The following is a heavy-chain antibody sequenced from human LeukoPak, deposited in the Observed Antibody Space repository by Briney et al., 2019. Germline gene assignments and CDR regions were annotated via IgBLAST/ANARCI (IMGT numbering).Heavy chain of an antibody. CDR2: IKQDGSEK. D-gene: IGHD3-9*01. V-gene: IGHV3-7*03. CDR3: AKASLRYFDWLPRD. CDR1: GFTFSSYW. J-gene: IGHJ4*02. Sequence: GGSLRLSCAASGFTFSSYWMSWVRQAPGKGLEWVANIKQDGSEKYYVDSVKGRFTISRDNAKNSLYLQMNSLRAEDTALYYCAKASLRYFDWLPRDWGQGTLVTVSS.